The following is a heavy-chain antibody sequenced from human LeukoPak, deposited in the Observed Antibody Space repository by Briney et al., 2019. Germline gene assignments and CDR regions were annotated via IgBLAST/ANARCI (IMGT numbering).Heavy chain of an antibody. D-gene: IGHD4-17*01. J-gene: IGHJ4*02. CDR1: GFTFSSYA. V-gene: IGHV3-23*01. CDR2: ISGSGGST. CDR3: AKPDYGDYVGTLGY. Sequence: PGGSLRLSCAASGFTFSSYAMSWVRQPPGKGLEWVSAISGSGGSTYYADSVKGRFTVSRDNSKNTLYLQMNSLRAEDTAVYYCAKPDYGDYVGTLGYWGQGTLVTVSS.